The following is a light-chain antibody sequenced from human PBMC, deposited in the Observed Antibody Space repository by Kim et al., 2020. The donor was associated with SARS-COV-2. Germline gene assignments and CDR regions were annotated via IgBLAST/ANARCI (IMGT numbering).Light chain of an antibody. J-gene: IGKJ1*01. CDR1: QGISKY. CDR3: QKYNGAPWT. CDR2: AAS. V-gene: IGKV1-27*01. Sequence: DIQMTQSPSSLSASVGDRVTITCRASQGISKYLAWYQQKPGNAPKLLIFAASALQSGVPTRFSGSGSGTDFTLTITSLQPEDVATYYCQKYNGAPWTFGQGTKVDIK.